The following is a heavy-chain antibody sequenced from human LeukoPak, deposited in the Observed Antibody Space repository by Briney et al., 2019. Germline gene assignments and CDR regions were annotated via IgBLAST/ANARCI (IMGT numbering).Heavy chain of an antibody. D-gene: IGHD2-2*01. CDR1: GYTFTSYY. V-gene: IGHV1-46*01. CDR2: INPSGGST. J-gene: IGHJ3*02. CDR3: AKGGSTRPWSFDI. Sequence: ASVKVSCKASGYTFTSYYMHWVRQAPGQGLEWMGIINPSGGSTSYAQKLQGRVTMTTDTSTSTAYMELMSLRSDDTAVYYCAKGGSTRPWSFDIWGQGTMVTVSS.